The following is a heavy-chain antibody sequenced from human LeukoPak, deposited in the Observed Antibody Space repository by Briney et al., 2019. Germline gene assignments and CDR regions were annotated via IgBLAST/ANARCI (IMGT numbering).Heavy chain of an antibody. CDR2: IIPIFGTA. J-gene: IGHJ5*02. V-gene: IGHV1-69*13. CDR3: ASLYCSSTSCYTNWFDP. Sequence: ASVKVSCKASGYTFTDYYMHWVRQAPGQGLEWMGGIIPIFGTANYAQKFQGRVTITADESTSTAYMELSSLRSEDTAVYYCASLYCSSTSCYTNWFDPWGQGTLVTVSS. CDR1: GYTFTDYY. D-gene: IGHD2-2*02.